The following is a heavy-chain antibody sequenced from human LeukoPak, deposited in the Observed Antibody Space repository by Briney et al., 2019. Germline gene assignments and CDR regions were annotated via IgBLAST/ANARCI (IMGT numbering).Heavy chain of an antibody. CDR2: IYPRESKI. V-gene: IGHV5-51*01. CDR3: ARHSRGASSSWDYLGIDV. CDR1: GSVFTNYW. J-gene: IGHJ6*02. D-gene: IGHD6-13*01. Sequence: GESLEFSWEASGSVFTNYWSGGVRQQPGRGLEWLGIIYPRESKILYSSSLQGQMTSSTDKPISTAYLHLSGLKDSDIAIYYCARHSRGASSSWDYLGIDVWGHGTTVRVSS.